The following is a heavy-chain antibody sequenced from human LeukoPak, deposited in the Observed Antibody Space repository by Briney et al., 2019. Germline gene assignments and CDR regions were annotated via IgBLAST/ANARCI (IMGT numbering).Heavy chain of an antibody. CDR1: GASVSSASY. D-gene: IGHD1-26*01. Sequence: SETLSLTCTVSGASVSSASYWSWIRQPPGKGVEWIAHIYNGVNTNYNPSLKSRVTISVDTSKNQFSLRLNSVTAADTAVYYCARSRAFNSGAFDPWGQGSLATVSS. V-gene: IGHV4-61*01. CDR3: ARSRAFNSGAFDP. J-gene: IGHJ5*02. CDR2: IYNGVNT.